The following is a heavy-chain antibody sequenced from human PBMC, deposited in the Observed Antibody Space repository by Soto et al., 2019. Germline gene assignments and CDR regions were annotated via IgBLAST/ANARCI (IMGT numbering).Heavy chain of an antibody. J-gene: IGHJ4*02. CDR3: ARDGSSSSGECYFDY. Sequence: GASVKVSCKASGYTFTGYYMHWVRQAPGQGLEWMGWINPNSGGTNYAQKFQGWVTMTRDTSISTAYMELSRLRSDDTAVYYCARDGSSSSGECYFDYWGQGTLVTVS. D-gene: IGHD6-6*01. CDR2: INPNSGGT. V-gene: IGHV1-2*04. CDR1: GYTFTGYY.